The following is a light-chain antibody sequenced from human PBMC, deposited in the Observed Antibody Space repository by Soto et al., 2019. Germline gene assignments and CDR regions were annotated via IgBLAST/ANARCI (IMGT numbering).Light chain of an antibody. Sequence: SYELTQPPSVSVAPGKTASITCGGNNIGSKSVHWYQQKPGQAPVLVIYYDSDRPSGIPERFSGSNSGNTATLTISRVEAGDEADYYCQVWDSSSDHPNWVFGGGTKLTVL. V-gene: IGLV3-21*04. J-gene: IGLJ3*02. CDR3: QVWDSSSDHPNWV. CDR2: YDS. CDR1: NIGSKS.